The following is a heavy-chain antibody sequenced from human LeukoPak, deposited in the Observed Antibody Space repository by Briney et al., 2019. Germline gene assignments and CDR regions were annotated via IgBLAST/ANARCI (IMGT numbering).Heavy chain of an antibody. CDR1: GFTFSSYW. D-gene: IGHD5-12*01. CDR3: ARDYVDIVPTNGLDV. Sequence: GGSLRLSCAVSGFTFSSYWMSWVRQAPGKGLEWVANINQGGSEKYYVDSVKGRFTVSRDNAKKSLYLQMNSLRAEDTAAYYCARDYVDIVPTNGLDVWGQGTTVTVSS. J-gene: IGHJ6*02. CDR2: INQGGSEK. V-gene: IGHV3-7*05.